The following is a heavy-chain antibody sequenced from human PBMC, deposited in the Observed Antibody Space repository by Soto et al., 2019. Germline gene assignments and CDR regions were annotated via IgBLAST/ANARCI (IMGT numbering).Heavy chain of an antibody. CDR3: ARGFNIAARRGRHYYYMDV. CDR2: MNPNSGNT. Sequence: GASVKVSCKASGYTFTSYDINWVRQATGQGLEWMGWMNPNSGNTGYAQKFQGRVTMTRNTSISTAYMELSSLRSEDTAVYYCARGFNIAARRGRHYYYMDVWGKGTTVTVSS. J-gene: IGHJ6*03. CDR1: GYTFTSYD. D-gene: IGHD6-6*01. V-gene: IGHV1-8*01.